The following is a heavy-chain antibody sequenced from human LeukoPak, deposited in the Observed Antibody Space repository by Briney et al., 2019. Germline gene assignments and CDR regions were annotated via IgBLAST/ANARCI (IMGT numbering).Heavy chain of an antibody. V-gene: IGHV4-59*08. CDR3: ARLDTAFDY. J-gene: IGHJ4*02. CDR2: IYYTGST. CDR1: GGSISSYY. D-gene: IGHD5-18*01. Sequence: SETLSLTCTVSGGSISSYYWSWIRQPPGKGLEWIGYIYYTGSTNYNPSLVSRATISIDTSKKQFSLKLSSVTAADTAVYYCARLDTAFDYWGQGTLVTVSS.